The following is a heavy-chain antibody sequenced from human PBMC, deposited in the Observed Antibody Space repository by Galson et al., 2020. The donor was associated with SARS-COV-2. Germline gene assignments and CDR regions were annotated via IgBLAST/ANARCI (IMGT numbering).Heavy chain of an antibody. D-gene: IGHD3-9*01. CDR3: ARDRVYYEILTGYLPEASDYYYGMDV. CDR1: GFTFSSYG. CDR2: ISYDGSNN. V-gene: IGHV3-30*03. Sequence: GESLKISCAASGFTFSSYGMHWVRQAPGKGLEWVAVISYDGSNNYYADSVNGRFTISRDNSKNTQHLQMNSLRAEDTAVYYCARDRVYYEILTGYLPEASDYYYGMDVWGQGTTVTGSS. J-gene: IGHJ6*02.